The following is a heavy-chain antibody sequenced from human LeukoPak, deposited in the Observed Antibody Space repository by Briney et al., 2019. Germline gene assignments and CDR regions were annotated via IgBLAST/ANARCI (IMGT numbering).Heavy chain of an antibody. V-gene: IGHV3-23*01. Sequence: GGSLRLSCAASGFTFSKYAMTWVRQAPGKGLEWVSTICGDGGCPFYADSVKGRFTISRDNSKNTLSLQMNSLRAEDTALYYCAKDLDDILTGYYVGFDYWGKGTLVTVAS. J-gene: IGHJ4*02. CDR2: ICGDGGCP. CDR1: GFTFSKYA. CDR3: AKDLDDILTGYYVGFDY. D-gene: IGHD3-9*01.